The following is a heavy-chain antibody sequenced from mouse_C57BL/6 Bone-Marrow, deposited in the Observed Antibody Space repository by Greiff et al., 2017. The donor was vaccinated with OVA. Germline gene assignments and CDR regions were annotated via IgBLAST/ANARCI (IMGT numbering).Heavy chain of an antibody. CDR1: GFTFSSYA. CDR3: ARSYYGNNWYFDV. V-gene: IGHV5-4*03. CDR2: ISDGGSYT. J-gene: IGHJ1*03. D-gene: IGHD2-10*01. Sequence: EVMLVESGGGLVKPGGSLKLSCAASGFTFSSYAMSWVRQTPEKRLEWVATISDGGSYTYYPDNVKGRFTISRDNAKNNLYLQMSHLKSEDTAMYYCARSYYGNNWYFDVWGTGTTVTVSS.